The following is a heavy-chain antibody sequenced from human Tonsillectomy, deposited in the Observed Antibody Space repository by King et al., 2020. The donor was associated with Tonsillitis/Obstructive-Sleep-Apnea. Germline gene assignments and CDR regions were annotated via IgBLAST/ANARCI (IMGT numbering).Heavy chain of an antibody. CDR3: ARDIYGSGSYYNYFDY. CDR2: IIPILGIA. J-gene: IGHJ4*02. Sequence: VQLVQSGAEVKKPGSSVKVSCKVSGGTFSSYAISWVRQAPGQGLEWMGRIIPILGIANYAQKFQGRVTITADKSTSTVYMELSSLRSEDTAVYYCARDIYGSGSYYNYFDYWGQGTLVTVSS. D-gene: IGHD3-10*01. CDR1: GGTFSSYA. V-gene: IGHV1-69*04.